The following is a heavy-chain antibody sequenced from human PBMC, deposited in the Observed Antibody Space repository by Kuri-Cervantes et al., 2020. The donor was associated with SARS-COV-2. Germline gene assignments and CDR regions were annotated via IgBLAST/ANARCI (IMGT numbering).Heavy chain of an antibody. CDR3: TTDILDPRYSKRLDY. Sequence: GESLKISCTASGFTFGDYAMSWVRQAPGKGLEWVGFIRSKAYGGTTEYAASVKGRFTISRDDSKSIAYLQMNSLKTEDTAVYYCTTDILDPRYSKRLDYWGQGTLVTVSS. CDR2: IRSKAYGGTT. V-gene: IGHV3-49*04. J-gene: IGHJ4*02. D-gene: IGHD2-15*01. CDR1: GFTFGDYA.